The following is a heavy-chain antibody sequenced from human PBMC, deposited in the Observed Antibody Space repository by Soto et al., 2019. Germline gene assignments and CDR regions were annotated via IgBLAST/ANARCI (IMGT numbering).Heavy chain of an antibody. CDR2: IYYSGST. J-gene: IGHJ6*02. CDR3: ARAHERGTHGMDV. D-gene: IGHD2-15*01. Sequence: TLSLTCTVSGGSLSSGSYYWSWIRQPPGKGLEWIGYIYYSGSTNYNPSLKSRVTISVDTSKNQFSLKLSSVTAADTAVYYCARAHERGTHGMDVWGQGTTVTASS. V-gene: IGHV4-61*01. CDR1: GGSLSSGSYY.